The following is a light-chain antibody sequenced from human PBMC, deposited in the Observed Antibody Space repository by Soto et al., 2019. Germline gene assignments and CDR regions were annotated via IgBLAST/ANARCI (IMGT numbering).Light chain of an antibody. J-gene: IGKJ2*01. V-gene: IGKV3-20*01. CDR2: GAY. CDR1: QSVNSNY. CDR3: QQYGTSLYT. Sequence: EIVLTQSPGTLSLSPGERATLSCRASQSVNSNYLAWYQHKPGQAPRLLIYGAYSRATGIPDRFSGSGSGPDFTLTISRLEPEDFALYYCQQYGTSLYTFGQGTKLEIK.